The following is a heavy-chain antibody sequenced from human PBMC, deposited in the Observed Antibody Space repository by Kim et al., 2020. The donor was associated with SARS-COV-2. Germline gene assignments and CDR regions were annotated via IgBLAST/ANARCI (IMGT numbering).Heavy chain of an antibody. Sequence: GASLRLSCAASGFAFSTHWMGWVRQAPGKGLEWVADIKQDGSERYYVDSVKGRFTISRDNAKNSLYLQMSSLRAEDTAVYYCARAVAFDIWGQGTMVTVSS. V-gene: IGHV3-7*01. CDR3: ARAVAFDI. CDR2: IKQDGSER. CDR1: GFAFSTHW. J-gene: IGHJ3*02.